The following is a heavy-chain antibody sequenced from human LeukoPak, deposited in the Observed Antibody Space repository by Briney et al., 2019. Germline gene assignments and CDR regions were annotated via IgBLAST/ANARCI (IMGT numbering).Heavy chain of an antibody. D-gene: IGHD3-22*01. J-gene: IGHJ3*02. V-gene: IGHV4-4*08. Sequence: SETLSLTCTVSGGSISRYYWSWIRQPPGKGLEWIGYIYNSGSTNYNPSLKSRVTISEDTSKNQFSLKLSSVTAADTAVYYCARDILYYYDSSGYYSPGAFDIWGQGTMVTVSS. CDR3: ARDILYYYDSSGYYSPGAFDI. CDR1: GGSISRYY. CDR2: IYNSGST.